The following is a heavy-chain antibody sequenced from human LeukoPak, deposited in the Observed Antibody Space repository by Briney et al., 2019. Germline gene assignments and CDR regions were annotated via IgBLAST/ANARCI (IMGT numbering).Heavy chain of an antibody. Sequence: SVKVSCKASGGTFSSYAISWVRQAPGQGLEWMGGIIPISGTANYAQKFQGRVTITADKSTSTAYMELSSLRSEDTAVYYCARGQYYYDSSGYYYGAFDIWGQGTMVTVSS. CDR3: ARGQYYYDSSGYYYGAFDI. J-gene: IGHJ3*02. CDR2: IIPISGTA. D-gene: IGHD3-22*01. V-gene: IGHV1-69*06. CDR1: GGTFSSYA.